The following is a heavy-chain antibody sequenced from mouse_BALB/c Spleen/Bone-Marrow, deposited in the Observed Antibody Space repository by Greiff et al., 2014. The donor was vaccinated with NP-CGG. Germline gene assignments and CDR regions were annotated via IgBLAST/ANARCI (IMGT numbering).Heavy chain of an antibody. D-gene: IGHD1-2*01. V-gene: IGHV2-9*02. Sequence: VMLVESGPGLVAPSQSLSITCTVSGFSLTSYGVHWVRQPPGKGLEWLGVIWADGSTNYNSAFMSRLSISKDNSKSQVFLKMNSLQTDDTAMYYCSRITTATGAMDYWGQGTSVTVSS. CDR3: SRITTATGAMDY. J-gene: IGHJ4*01. CDR2: IWADGST. CDR1: GFSLTSYG.